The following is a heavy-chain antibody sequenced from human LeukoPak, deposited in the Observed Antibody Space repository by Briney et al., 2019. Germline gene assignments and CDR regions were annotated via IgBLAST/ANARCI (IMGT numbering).Heavy chain of an antibody. CDR3: ARAPGWYFDL. CDR2: INHSGST. CDR1: GGSFSGYY. Sequence: SETLSLTCAVYGGSFSGYYWSWIRQPPGKGLEWIGEINHSGSTNYNPSLKSRVTISVDTSKNQFSLKLSSVTAADTAVNYCARAPGWYFDLWGRGTLVTVSS. V-gene: IGHV4-34*01. J-gene: IGHJ2*01.